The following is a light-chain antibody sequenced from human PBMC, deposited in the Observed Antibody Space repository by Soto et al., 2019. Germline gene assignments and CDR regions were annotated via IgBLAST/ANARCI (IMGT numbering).Light chain of an antibody. CDR1: SGHTRYA. V-gene: IGLV4-69*01. CDR2: LNSDGSY. CDR3: QTWGTGIHVV. J-gene: IGLJ2*01. Sequence: QSVLTQSPSASASLGASVKLTCTLTSGHTRYAIAWHQQQPEKGPRYLMKLNSDGSYTKGDGIPDRFSGSSSGAERYLTISSLQSEDEADYYCQTWGTGIHVVFGGGIKLTVL.